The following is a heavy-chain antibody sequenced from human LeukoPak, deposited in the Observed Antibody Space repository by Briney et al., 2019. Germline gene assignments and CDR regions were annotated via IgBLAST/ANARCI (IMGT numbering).Heavy chain of an antibody. CDR2: IYYSGST. CDR1: GGSISSGDYY. D-gene: IGHD3-16*02. Sequence: SETLALTCTVSGGSISSGDYYWSWIRQPPGKGLEWIGYIYYSGSTYYNPSLKSRVTISADTSKNQFSLKLSSVTAADTAVYYCARAGELSSQEFDYWGQGTLVTVSS. V-gene: IGHV4-30-4*01. J-gene: IGHJ4*02. CDR3: ARAGELSSQEFDY.